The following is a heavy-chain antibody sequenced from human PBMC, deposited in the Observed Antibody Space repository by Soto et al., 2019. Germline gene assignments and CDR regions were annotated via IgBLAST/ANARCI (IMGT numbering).Heavy chain of an antibody. CDR3: ASGLGNVVVAVTSPL. Sequence: QVQLVQSGAEVKKPGASVKVSCKASGYTFTSYGISWVRQAPGQGLEWMGRISAYNGNTNYAQKLQGRVTMTTDTSKSPAYRELRSLRSDDTAVYSCASGLGNVVVAVTSPLWGQGTLVTVSS. J-gene: IGHJ1*01. V-gene: IGHV1-18*01. CDR2: ISAYNGNT. D-gene: IGHD2-15*01. CDR1: GYTFTSYG.